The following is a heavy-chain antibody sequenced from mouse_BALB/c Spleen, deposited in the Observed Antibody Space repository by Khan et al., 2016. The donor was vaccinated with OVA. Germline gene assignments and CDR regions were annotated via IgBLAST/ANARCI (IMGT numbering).Heavy chain of an antibody. CDR1: GFSFTGYG. J-gene: IGHJ4*01. CDR3: DDAYEDNDRKAMNY. CDR2: IWGDGST. D-gene: IGHD2-4*01. V-gene: IGHV2-6-7*01. Sequence: QVPLMESGPGLVAPSQSLSITCTASGFSFTGYGVNWVRQSPGKGLEWLGMIWGDGSTDYYSALKSRLSITKANSTSQVFLQMISLQTDDTARYFCDDAYEDNDRKAMNYGGQGKGVTV.